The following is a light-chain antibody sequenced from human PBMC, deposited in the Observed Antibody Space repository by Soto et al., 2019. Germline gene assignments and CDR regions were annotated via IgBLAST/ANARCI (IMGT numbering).Light chain of an antibody. CDR1: LGISIN. CDR3: QQYNKWPQT. CDR2: GAS. J-gene: IGKJ1*01. Sequence: EIVMTQSPATLSVSPGERVTLSCRASLGISINLAWYQQRPGQAPRLLIYGASTRATGVPTRFSGSGSGTEFTLTICSLQSEDLAVYHCQQYNKWPQTFGQGTKVDNK. V-gene: IGKV3-15*01.